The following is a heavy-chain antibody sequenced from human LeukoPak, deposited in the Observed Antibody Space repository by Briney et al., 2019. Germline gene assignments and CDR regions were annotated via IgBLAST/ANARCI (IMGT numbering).Heavy chain of an antibody. D-gene: IGHD4-23*01. Sequence: ASVKVSCKASGYTFTSYYMHWVRQAPGQGLEWMGIINPSGGSTSYAQTFQGRVTMTRDMSTSTDYMELSSLRSEDTAVYYCARDNSVEDTAWWFDPWGQGTLVTVSS. CDR2: INPSGGST. CDR3: ARDNSVEDTAWWFDP. CDR1: GYTFTSYY. V-gene: IGHV1-46*01. J-gene: IGHJ5*02.